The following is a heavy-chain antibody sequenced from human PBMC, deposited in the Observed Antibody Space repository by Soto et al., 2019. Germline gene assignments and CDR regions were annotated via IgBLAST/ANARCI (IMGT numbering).Heavy chain of an antibody. CDR1: GGSISSYY. Sequence: KSSETLSLTCTVSGGSISSYYWSWIRQPPGKGLEWIGYIYYSGSTNYNPSLKSRVTISVDTSKNQFSLKLSSVTAADTAVYYCARSLSTYYYDSSGGFDPWGQGTLVTVSS. J-gene: IGHJ5*02. CDR2: IYYSGST. V-gene: IGHV4-59*01. D-gene: IGHD3-22*01. CDR3: ARSLSTYYYDSSGGFDP.